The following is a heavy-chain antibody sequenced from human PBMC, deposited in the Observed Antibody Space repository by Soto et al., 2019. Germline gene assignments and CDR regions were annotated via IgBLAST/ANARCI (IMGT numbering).Heavy chain of an antibody. CDR3: ARGSSGWPPRLDY. V-gene: IGHV4-59*01. J-gene: IGHJ4*02. D-gene: IGHD6-19*01. Sequence: QVQLQESGPGLVKPSETLSLNCTFSGGPISLYYWSWIRQSPGKGLEWMGYIYYSGSANYNPSLKIRVTISVDTFKNQFSLELSSVTAADTAVYYCARGSSGWPPRLDYWCQGTLVTVSS. CDR2: IYYSGSA. CDR1: GGPISLYY.